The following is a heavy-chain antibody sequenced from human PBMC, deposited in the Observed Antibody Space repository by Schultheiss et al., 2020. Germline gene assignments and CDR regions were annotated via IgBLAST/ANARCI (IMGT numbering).Heavy chain of an antibody. CDR1: SGSISSSSYY. Sequence: SETLSLTCTVSSGSISSSSYYWGWIRQPPGKGLECIGTIYYSGSTYYNPSLKSRVTISVDTSKNQFSLKLSSVTAADTAVYYCARHTTMVPNWIDPWGQGTLVTVSS. CDR3: ARHTTMVPNWIDP. V-gene: IGHV4-39*01. J-gene: IGHJ5*02. CDR2: IYYSGST. D-gene: IGHD4/OR15-4a*01.